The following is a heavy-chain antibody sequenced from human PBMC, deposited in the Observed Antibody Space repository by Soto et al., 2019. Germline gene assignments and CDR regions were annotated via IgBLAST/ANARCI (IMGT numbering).Heavy chain of an antibody. Sequence: TLSLTCTVSGDAIYIGGYYWTWIRQHPGKGLEWIGYIYHTGKTYYNPSLESRVTMSVDTSKNQFSLKLGSVTAADTAVYYCARGARLGEFQIWGQGTLVTLSS. D-gene: IGHD3-16*01. CDR2: IYHTGKT. J-gene: IGHJ4*02. V-gene: IGHV4-31*03. CDR1: GDAIYIGGYY. CDR3: ARGARLGEFQI.